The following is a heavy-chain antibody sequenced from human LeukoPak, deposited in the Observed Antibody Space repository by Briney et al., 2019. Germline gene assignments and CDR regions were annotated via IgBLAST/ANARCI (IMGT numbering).Heavy chain of an antibody. D-gene: IGHD3-16*01. CDR2: TRTKASNYAT. Sequence: GGSLRLSCAVSGFPFSXXXXXXXXXXXGXXXXXXGRTRTKASNYATTYAASVSGRFTISXDESKNTAYLEMNVLKIEDTAIYYCTASGITSDAFDIWGQGTMVTVSS. CDR3: TASGITSDAFDI. CDR1: GFPFSXXX. V-gene: IGHV3-73*01. J-gene: IGHJ3*02.